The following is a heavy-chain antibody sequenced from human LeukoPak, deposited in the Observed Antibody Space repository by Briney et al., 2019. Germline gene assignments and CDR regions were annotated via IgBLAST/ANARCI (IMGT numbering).Heavy chain of an antibody. CDR2: IVPILGIA. J-gene: IGHJ3*02. Sequence: ASVKVSCKASGGTFSSYAISWVRQAPGQGLEWMGRIVPILGIANYAQKFQGRVTITADKSTSTAYMELSSLRSEDTAVYYCANHRRDGYNRARRWSAFDIWGQGTMVTVSS. D-gene: IGHD5-24*01. V-gene: IGHV1-69*04. CDR1: GGTFSSYA. CDR3: ANHRRDGYNRARRWSAFDI.